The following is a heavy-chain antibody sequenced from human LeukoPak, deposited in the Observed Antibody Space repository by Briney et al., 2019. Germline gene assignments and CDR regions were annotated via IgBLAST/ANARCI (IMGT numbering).Heavy chain of an antibody. CDR1: GFTFDDYG. D-gene: IGHD3-16*02. Sequence: GGSLRLSCAASGFTFDDYGMSWVRQAPGKGLECVSGINWNGGSTGYADSVKGRFTISRDNAKNSLYLQMNSLRAEDTALYYCARAGDYVWGSYRGYFDYWGQGTLVTVSS. CDR2: INWNGGST. V-gene: IGHV3-20*04. CDR3: ARAGDYVWGSYRGYFDY. J-gene: IGHJ4*02.